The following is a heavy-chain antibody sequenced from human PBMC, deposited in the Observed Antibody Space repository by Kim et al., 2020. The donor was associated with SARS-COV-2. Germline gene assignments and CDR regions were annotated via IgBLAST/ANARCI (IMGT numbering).Heavy chain of an antibody. V-gene: IGHV1-3*01. J-gene: IGHJ6*02. D-gene: IGHD3-3*01. CDR3: AIPGPEWLLSYYYYYGMDV. Sequence: ASVKVSCKASGYTFTSYAMHWVRQAPGQRLEWMGWINAGNGNTKYSQKFQGRVTITRDTSASTAYMELSSLRSEDTAVYYCAIPGPEWLLSYYYYYGMDVWGQGTTVTVSS. CDR2: INAGNGNT. CDR1: GYTFTSYA.